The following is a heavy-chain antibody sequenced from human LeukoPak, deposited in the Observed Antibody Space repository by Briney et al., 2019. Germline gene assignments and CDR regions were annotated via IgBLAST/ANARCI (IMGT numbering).Heavy chain of an antibody. CDR2: ISSSSAFI. D-gene: IGHD6-13*01. CDR3: AKDWGYGEAGIDC. Sequence: PGGSLRLSCAASGFTFSDYSMNWVRQAPGKGLEWVSSISSSSAFIYYADSMKGRFSISRDNAENSLYLQMSSLRAEDTAVYYRAKDWGYGEAGIDCWGQGTLVTVSS. J-gene: IGHJ4*02. CDR1: GFTFSDYS. V-gene: IGHV3-21*01.